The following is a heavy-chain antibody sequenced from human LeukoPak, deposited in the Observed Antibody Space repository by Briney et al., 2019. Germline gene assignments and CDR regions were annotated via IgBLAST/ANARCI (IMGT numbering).Heavy chain of an antibody. Sequence: GGSLRLSCAASGFTFSSYGMSWVRQAPGKGLEWVSGIGGSGTRTYYADSVEGRFTISRDNSKNTLYLQMNSLRDEDTAVYYCARLISDYYYMDVWGKGTTVTVSS. CDR1: GFTFSSYG. CDR2: IGGSGTRT. CDR3: ARLISDYYYMDV. V-gene: IGHV3-23*01. D-gene: IGHD3/OR15-3a*01. J-gene: IGHJ6*03.